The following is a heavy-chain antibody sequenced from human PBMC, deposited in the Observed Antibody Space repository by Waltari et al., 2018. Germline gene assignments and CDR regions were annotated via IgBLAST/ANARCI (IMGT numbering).Heavy chain of an antibody. J-gene: IGHJ6*02. Sequence: QVQLQVSGPGFVKPSQTLFLTCPFSGGSISSCRYHSRCIRLPAGTCPECIGYLYTSGSTNYNTARKSRVNISVDTFKNQCAQKMSSVTAADTAVYYCAREGGYQPTVYGMDVWGQGTTVTVSS. CDR1: GGSISSCRYH. D-gene: IGHD2-2*01. V-gene: IGHV4-61*09. CDR3: AREGGYQPTVYGMDV. CDR2: LYTSGST.